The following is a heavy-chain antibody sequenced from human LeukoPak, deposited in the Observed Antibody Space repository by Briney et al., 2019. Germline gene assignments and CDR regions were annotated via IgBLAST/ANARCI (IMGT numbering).Heavy chain of an antibody. D-gene: IGHD2-8*01. Sequence: GGALRLSCAASGFTFSSYDMHWVRQDPGKGLEWVAVISYDGSNKYYADSVKGRFTISRDNSKNTLYLQMNSLRAEDTAVYYCAKAIYCINGVCSDYWGQGTLVTVSS. V-gene: IGHV3-30*18. J-gene: IGHJ4*02. CDR1: GFTFSSYD. CDR3: AKAIYCINGVCSDY. CDR2: ISYDGSNK.